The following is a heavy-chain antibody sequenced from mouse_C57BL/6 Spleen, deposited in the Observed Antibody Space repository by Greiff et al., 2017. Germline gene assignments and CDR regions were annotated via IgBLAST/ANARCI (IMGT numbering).Heavy chain of an antibody. V-gene: IGHV1-72*01. J-gene: IGHJ4*01. CDR3: AREENDGRMDY. D-gene: IGHD2-3*01. Sequence: VQLQQPGAELVKPGASVTLSCKASGYTFTSYWMHWVKQRPGRGLEWIGRIDPNSGGTKYNEKFKSKATLTVDKPSGTAYMQLSSLTSEDSAVYYCAREENDGRMDYWGQGTSVTVSS. CDR2: IDPNSGGT. CDR1: GYTFTSYW.